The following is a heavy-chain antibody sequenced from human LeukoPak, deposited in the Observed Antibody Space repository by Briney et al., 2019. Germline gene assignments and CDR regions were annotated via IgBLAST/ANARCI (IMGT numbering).Heavy chain of an antibody. CDR3: IAHFPYFYGFDV. CDR2: IKSEGEGATT. J-gene: IGHJ6*04. D-gene: IGHD3-3*02. V-gene: IGHV3-15*01. Sequence: GGSLRLSCVSSGFTIGTAWMSWVRQAPGEGLEWLGHIKSEGEGATTDYAAPAKGRFAISRDDSKNMIYLQMSSLKIDDTAIYYCIAHFPYFYGFDVWGKGTTVTVSS. CDR1: GFTIGTAW.